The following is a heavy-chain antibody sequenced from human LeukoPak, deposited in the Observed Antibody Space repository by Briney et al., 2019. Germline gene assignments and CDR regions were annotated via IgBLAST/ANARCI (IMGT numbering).Heavy chain of an antibody. J-gene: IGHJ3*02. D-gene: IGHD6-13*01. CDR2: IRSKRNNYAT. CDR3: SRLEDSSPIEVALDI. Sequence: HPGGSLKLSCAASGFTFSGSVMPWVRQAAGKGLEWVGRIRSKRNNYATAYAASVKGRFTISRDDSKNTVYLHMDSLKTEDTALYYCSRLEDSSPIEVALDIWGQGTVVTVSS. V-gene: IGHV3-73*01. CDR1: GFTFSGSV.